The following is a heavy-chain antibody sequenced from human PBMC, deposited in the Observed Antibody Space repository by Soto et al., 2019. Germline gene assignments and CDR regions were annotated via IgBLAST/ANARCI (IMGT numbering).Heavy chain of an antibody. J-gene: IGHJ5*02. D-gene: IGHD3-10*01. CDR3: ARTLWRLNWFDP. V-gene: IGHV4-39*01. CDR2: IYYSGST. Sequence: QLQLQESGPGLVKPSETLSLTCTVSGGSISSSSYYWGWIRQPPGKGLEWIGSIYYSGSTYYNPSLKSRVTISVDTSKNQFSLKLSSVTAADTAVYYCARTLWRLNWFDPWGQGTLVTVSS. CDR1: GGSISSSSYY.